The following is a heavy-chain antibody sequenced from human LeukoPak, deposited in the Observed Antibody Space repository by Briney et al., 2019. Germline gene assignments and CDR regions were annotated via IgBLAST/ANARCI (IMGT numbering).Heavy chain of an antibody. Sequence: KPSETLSLTCTVSGGSISSYYWSWIRQPPGKGLEWIGYIYYSGSTNYNPSLKSRVTISVDTSKNQFSLKLSSVTAADTAVYYCASNTLDCSGGSCYPGYFQHWGQGTLVTVSS. CDR3: ASNTLDCSGGSCYPGYFQH. D-gene: IGHD2-15*01. J-gene: IGHJ1*01. CDR1: GGSISSYY. V-gene: IGHV4-59*01. CDR2: IYYSGST.